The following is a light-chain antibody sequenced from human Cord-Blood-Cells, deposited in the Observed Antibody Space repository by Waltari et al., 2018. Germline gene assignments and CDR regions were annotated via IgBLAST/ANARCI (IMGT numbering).Light chain of an antibody. CDR1: QSVSTY. V-gene: IGKV3-11*01. CDR2: DAS. Sequence: EIVLTQSPAPLSFAPGEVATLSCGASQSVSTYLAWYQQKPGQAPRLLIYDASNRATGIPARFSGSGSGTDFTLTISSLEPEDFAVYYCQQRSNWPLTFGGGTKVEIK. J-gene: IGKJ4*01. CDR3: QQRSNWPLT.